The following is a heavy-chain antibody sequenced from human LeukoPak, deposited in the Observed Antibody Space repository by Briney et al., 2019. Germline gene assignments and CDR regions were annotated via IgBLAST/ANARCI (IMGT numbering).Heavy chain of an antibody. CDR3: ARARLYYYGSGSYYHQNWFDP. Sequence: KASETLSLTCAVYGGSFSGYYWSWIRQPPGKGLEWIGEINHSGSTNYNPSLKSRVTISVDTSKNQFSLKLSSVTAADTAVYYCARARLYYYGSGSYYHQNWFDPWGQGTLVTVSS. J-gene: IGHJ5*02. V-gene: IGHV4-34*01. CDR1: GGSFSGYY. D-gene: IGHD3-10*01. CDR2: INHSGST.